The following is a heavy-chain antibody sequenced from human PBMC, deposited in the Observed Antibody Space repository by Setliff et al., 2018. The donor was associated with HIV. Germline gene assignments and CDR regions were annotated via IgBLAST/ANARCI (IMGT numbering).Heavy chain of an antibody. D-gene: IGHD1-26*01. Sequence: SETLSLTCAVSDGSINSYYWSWIRQPPGKGLEWIGYIYYIGNTNYNPSLKSRVTISVDTSKNQFSLKLSSVTAADTAVYYCARVRGSSYFGTFDYWGQGALVTVSS. J-gene: IGHJ4*02. V-gene: IGHV4-59*01. CDR2: IYYIGNT. CDR1: DGSINSYY. CDR3: ARVRGSSYFGTFDY.